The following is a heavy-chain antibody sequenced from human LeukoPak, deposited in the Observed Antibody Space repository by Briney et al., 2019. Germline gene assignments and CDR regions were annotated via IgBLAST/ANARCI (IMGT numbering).Heavy chain of an antibody. D-gene: IGHD6-13*01. V-gene: IGHV4-59*08. J-gene: IGHJ6*02. CDR1: GGSISSYY. CDR2: IYYSGST. CDR3: ARAALIAAAGPPPYYYGMDV. Sequence: SETLSLTCTVSGGSISSYYWSWIRQPPGKGLEWIGYIYYSGSTNYNPSLKSRVTISVDTSKNQFSLKLSSVTAADTAVYYCARAALIAAAGPPPYYYGMDVWGQGTTVTVSS.